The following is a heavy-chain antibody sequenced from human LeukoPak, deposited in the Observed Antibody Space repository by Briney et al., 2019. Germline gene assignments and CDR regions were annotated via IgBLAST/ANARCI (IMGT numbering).Heavy chain of an antibody. Sequence: KSSETLSLTCTVSGGSISSYYWSWIRQPPGKGLEWIGYIYYSGSTNYNPSLKSRVTISVDTSKNQFSLKLSSVTAADTAVYYCARRASGADYGLYYFDYWGQGTLVTVSS. CDR3: ARRASGADYGLYYFDY. CDR1: GGSISSYY. J-gene: IGHJ4*02. CDR2: IYYSGST. V-gene: IGHV4-59*01. D-gene: IGHD4-17*01.